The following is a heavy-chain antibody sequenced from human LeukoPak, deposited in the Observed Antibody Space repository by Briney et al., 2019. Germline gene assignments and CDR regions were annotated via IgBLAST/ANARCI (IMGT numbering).Heavy chain of an antibody. CDR1: GGSISSYY. V-gene: IGHV4-4*07. Sequence: SETLSLTCTVSGGSISSYYWSWIRQPAGKGLEWIGRIYTSGSTNYNPSLKSRVTMSVDTSKNQFSLKLSSVTAADTAVYYCARDEVDTAYGAFDIWGQGTMITVSS. J-gene: IGHJ3*02. D-gene: IGHD5-18*01. CDR2: IYTSGST. CDR3: ARDEVDTAYGAFDI.